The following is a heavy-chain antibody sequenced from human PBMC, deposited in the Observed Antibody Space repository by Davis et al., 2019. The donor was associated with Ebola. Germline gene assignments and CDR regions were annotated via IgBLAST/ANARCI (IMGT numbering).Heavy chain of an antibody. Sequence: AASVKVSCKASGYTFTSYYMHWVRQAPGQGLEWMGWINPNSGGTNYAQKFQGWVTMTGDTSISTAYMELSRLRSDDTAVYYCARESIAARRYYYGMDVWGQGTTVTVSS. CDR2: INPNSGGT. CDR1: GYTFTSYY. CDR3: ARESIAARRYYYGMDV. D-gene: IGHD6-6*01. J-gene: IGHJ6*02. V-gene: IGHV1-2*04.